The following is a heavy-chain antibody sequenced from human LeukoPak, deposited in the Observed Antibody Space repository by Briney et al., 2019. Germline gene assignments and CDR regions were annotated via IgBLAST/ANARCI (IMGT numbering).Heavy chain of an antibody. D-gene: IGHD3-10*01. CDR2: ISSSSSYI. CDR3: ARDRGTAGYFDY. Sequence: GGSLRLSCAASGLTFSSYSMNWVRQAPGKGLEWVSSISSSSSYIYYADSVKGRFTISRDNSKNTLYLQMNSLRAEDTAVYYCARDRGTAGYFDYWGQGTLVTVSS. CDR1: GLTFSSYS. V-gene: IGHV3-21*01. J-gene: IGHJ4*02.